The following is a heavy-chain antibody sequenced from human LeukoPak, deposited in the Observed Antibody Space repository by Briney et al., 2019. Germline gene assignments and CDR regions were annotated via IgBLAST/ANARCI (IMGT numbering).Heavy chain of an antibody. CDR1: GGSISSYY. V-gene: IGHV4-59*01. D-gene: IGHD3-10*01. CDR3: ARGGPGRAPFDY. Sequence: SETLSLTCTVSGGSISSYYWSWIRQPPGKGLEWIGYIYYSGSTNYNPSLKSRVTISVDTSKNQFSLKLSSVTAADTAVYYCARGGPGRAPFDYWGQGTLVTVSS. CDR2: IYYSGST. J-gene: IGHJ4*02.